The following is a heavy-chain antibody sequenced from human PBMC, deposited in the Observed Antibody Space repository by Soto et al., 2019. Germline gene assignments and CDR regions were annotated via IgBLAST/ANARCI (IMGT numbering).Heavy chain of an antibody. CDR1: EFTCSTYA. Sequence: GGSLRLSCAASEFTCSTYAMHWVGQPPAKGLEWVAFISNDGYKKFYADSVRGRFTISRDISKNTLYLQMDSLRAADTAVYYCAREGGDIYYYAMDVWGQGATVTVSS. CDR2: ISNDGYKK. D-gene: IGHD2-15*01. V-gene: IGHV3-30-3*01. J-gene: IGHJ6*02. CDR3: AREGGDIYYYAMDV.